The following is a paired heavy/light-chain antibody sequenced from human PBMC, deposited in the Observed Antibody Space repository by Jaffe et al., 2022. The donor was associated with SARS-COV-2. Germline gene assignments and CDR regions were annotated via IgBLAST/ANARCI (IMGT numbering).Light chain of an antibody. Sequence: SYVLTQPPSVSVAPGKTARITCGGTNIGGKSVHWYQQKPGQAPVLVIFYNDDRPSGIPERFSGSNSGKTATLTISRVEVGDEADYYCQVWDSRSDHYVFGAGTKVTVL. V-gene: IGLV3-21*04. CDR2: YND. CDR3: QVWDSRSDHYV. J-gene: IGLJ1*01. CDR1: NIGGKS.
Heavy chain of an antibody. V-gene: IGHV3-7*03. D-gene: IGHD1-1*01. CDR3: ARGPSTTGTTWYYFFGMDV. CDR1: GFTLSDYC. J-gene: IGHJ6*02. Sequence: EVQLVESGGGLVQPGGSLRLSCAASGFTLSDYCMSWVRQVPGKGLEWVANINHDGSEKYYVDSVKGRFSVSRDNAQNSLSLQLNSLRVDDTAFYFCARGPSTTGTTWYYFFGMDVWGPGTTVTVSS. CDR2: INHDGSEK.